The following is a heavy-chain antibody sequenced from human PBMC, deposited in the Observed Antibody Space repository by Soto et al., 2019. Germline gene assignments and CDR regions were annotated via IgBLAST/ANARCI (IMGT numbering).Heavy chain of an antibody. CDR3: ARGVFRFLQWFDP. J-gene: IGHJ5*02. D-gene: IGHD3-3*01. CDR1: GASVNSENYY. V-gene: IGHV4-61*01. CDR2: VYYSGST. Sequence: SETLSLTCTVSGASVNSENYYWSWIRQPPGKGLEWIGYVYYSGSTNYNPSLKSRATISLDTYRNQFSLKMTSMTSADTAFYYCARGVFRFLQWFDPWGQGTLVTISS.